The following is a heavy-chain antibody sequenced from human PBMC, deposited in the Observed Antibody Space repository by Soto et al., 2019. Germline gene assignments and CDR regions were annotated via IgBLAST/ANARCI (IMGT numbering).Heavy chain of an antibody. J-gene: IGHJ3*02. CDR3: ARGKYSSFDI. CDR1: GGSVSSNGVA. CDR2: TYYRSKWSN. D-gene: IGHD6-13*01. V-gene: IGHV6-1*01. Sequence: PSQTLSLTCVISGGSVSSNGVAWNWIRQSPSRGLEWLGRTYYRSKWSNDYALSVRSRITINPDTYKNHFSLQLNSVTPEDTAVNYCARGKYSSFDIWGQGTTVTVSS.